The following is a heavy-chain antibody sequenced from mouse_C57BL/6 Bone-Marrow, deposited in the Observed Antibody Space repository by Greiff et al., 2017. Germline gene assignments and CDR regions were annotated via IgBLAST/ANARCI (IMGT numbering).Heavy chain of an antibody. J-gene: IGHJ2*01. CDR2: IYPGGGYT. D-gene: IGHD2-4*01. V-gene: IGHV1-63*01. CDR1: GYTFTNYW. CDR3: ARSGLRRTEYYFDY. Sequence: VQLQQSGAELVRPGTSVKMSCKASGYTFTNYWIGWAKQRPGHGLEWIGDIYPGGGYTNYNEKFKGKATLTADQSSSTAYMQFSSLTSEDSAIYYCARSGLRRTEYYFDYWGQGTTLIVSS.